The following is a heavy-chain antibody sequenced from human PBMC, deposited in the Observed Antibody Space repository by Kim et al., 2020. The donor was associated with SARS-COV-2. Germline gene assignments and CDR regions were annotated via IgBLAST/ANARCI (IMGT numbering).Heavy chain of an antibody. CDR3: ARAVGYCSGGSCYSRWFDP. D-gene: IGHD2-15*01. CDR1: GGSFSGYY. CDR2: INHSGST. V-gene: IGHV4-34*01. Sequence: SETLSLTCAVYGGSFSGYYWSWIRQPPGKGLEWIGEINHSGSTNYNPSLKSRVTISVDTSKNQFSLKLSSVTAADTAVYYCARAVGYCSGGSCYSRWFDP. J-gene: IGHJ5*02.